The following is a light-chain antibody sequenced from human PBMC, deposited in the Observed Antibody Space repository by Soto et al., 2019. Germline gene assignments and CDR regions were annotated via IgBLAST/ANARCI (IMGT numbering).Light chain of an antibody. Sequence: EIVLTQSPGTLSLSPGERGTLSCRASQSISSNYLAWYQQKSGQAPRLLIYGASNRAIGIPDRFSGSGSGTDFTLTISRLEPEDFALYFCQQYHSSPWTFGQGTKVDIK. J-gene: IGKJ1*01. CDR1: QSISSNY. CDR3: QQYHSSPWT. CDR2: GAS. V-gene: IGKV3-20*01.